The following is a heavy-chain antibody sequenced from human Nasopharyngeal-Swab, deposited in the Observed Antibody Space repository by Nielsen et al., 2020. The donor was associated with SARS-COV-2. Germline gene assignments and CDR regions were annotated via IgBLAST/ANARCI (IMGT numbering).Heavy chain of an antibody. J-gene: IGHJ5*01. CDR1: GFSFSDSN. D-gene: IGHD6-19*01. CDR3: ATSDWYSFVDS. CDR2: FYRGGST. Sequence: GESLKISCAASGFSFSDSNMNWVRQAPGKGLEWVSVFYRGGSTYYAESVKGRFTISRDISKNTLDLQMNSLRVEDTAVYYCATSDWYSFVDSWGQGTLVTVSS. V-gene: IGHV3-66*01.